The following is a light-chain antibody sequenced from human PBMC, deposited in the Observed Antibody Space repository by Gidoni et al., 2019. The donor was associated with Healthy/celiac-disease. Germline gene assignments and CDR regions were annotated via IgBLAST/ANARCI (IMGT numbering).Light chain of an antibody. CDR2: YAS. J-gene: IGKJ2*01. Sequence: EIVLTQYPATLSLSPGERATLSCRASQSVSSDLAWYPQKPGQAPRLLIYYASNRATGIPARFSGSGSGTDFTLTISSLEPEDFSVYYCQQRSNWPPITFXQXTKLEIK. CDR3: QQRSNWPPIT. V-gene: IGKV3-11*01. CDR1: QSVSSD.